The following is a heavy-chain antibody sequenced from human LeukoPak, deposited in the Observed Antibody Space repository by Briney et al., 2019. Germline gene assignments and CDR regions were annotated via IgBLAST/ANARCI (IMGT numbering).Heavy chain of an antibody. CDR1: GYTFTGYY. Sequence: ASVKVSCKASGYTFTGYYMHWVRQAPGQGLEWMGWINPNSGGTNYAQKFQGWVTMTRDTSISTAYMELSSLRSEDTAVYYCAARTSGVLRYFDFDYWGQGTLVTVSS. J-gene: IGHJ4*02. D-gene: IGHD3-9*01. CDR3: AARTSGVLRYFDFDY. V-gene: IGHV1-2*04. CDR2: INPNSGGT.